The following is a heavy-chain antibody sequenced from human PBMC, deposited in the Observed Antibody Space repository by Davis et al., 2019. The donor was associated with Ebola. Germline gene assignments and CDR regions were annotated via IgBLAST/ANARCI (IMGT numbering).Heavy chain of an antibody. J-gene: IGHJ6*03. CDR2: IIPYNGAT. CDR3: TTNYYDSSAYYMDV. CDR1: GYTFIGYY. Sequence: ASVKVSCKASGYTFIGYYIHWVRQAPGQGLEWMGWIIPYNGATKYAQKFQGRVTMTRDKSISTAYMELRSLRSDDTAVYYCTTNYYDSSAYYMDVWGKGTTVTVFS. D-gene: IGHD3-22*01. V-gene: IGHV1-2*02.